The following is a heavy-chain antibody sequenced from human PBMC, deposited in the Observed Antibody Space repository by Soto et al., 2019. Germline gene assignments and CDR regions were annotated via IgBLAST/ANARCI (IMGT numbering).Heavy chain of an antibody. CDR3: ARHVSPGGSGSYFDYYYYGMDV. CDR1: GGSISSYY. CDR2: IYYSGST. V-gene: IGHV4-59*08. Sequence: TLSLTCTVSGGSISSYYWSWIRQPPGKGLEWIGYIYYSGSTNYNPSLKSRVTISVDTSKNQFSLKLSSVTAADTAVYYCARHVSPGGSGSYFDYYYYGMDVWGQGTTVTVSS. D-gene: IGHD3-10*01. J-gene: IGHJ6*02.